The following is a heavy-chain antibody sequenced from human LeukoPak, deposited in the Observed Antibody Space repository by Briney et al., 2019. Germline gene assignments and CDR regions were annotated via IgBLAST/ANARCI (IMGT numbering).Heavy chain of an antibody. J-gene: IGHJ4*02. D-gene: IGHD1-26*01. CDR3: TRESGSYHGNDY. Sequence: GASVKVSCKASGYTFTGYYMHWVRQAPGQGLDWMGRINPNNGATNYAQKLQGGVTITGDTSISTAYMELSSLRSDDTAVYYCTRESGSYHGNDYWGQGTLVTVSS. CDR1: GYTFTGYY. V-gene: IGHV1-2*06. CDR2: INPNNGAT.